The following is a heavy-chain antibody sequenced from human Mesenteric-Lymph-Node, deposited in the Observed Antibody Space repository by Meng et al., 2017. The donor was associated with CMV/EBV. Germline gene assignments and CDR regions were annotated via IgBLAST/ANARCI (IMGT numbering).Heavy chain of an antibody. Sequence: SETLSLTCTVSGGSVSSGLYYWSWIRQPPGKGLEWIGYIYYNGDTKYNPSLKSRVTMSLDTSKNQFSLNLTSVTAADTAVYYCARAGATGTYFFLGLVVWGQGAQVTVSS. CDR1: GGSVSSGLYY. J-gene: IGHJ4*02. CDR3: ARAGATGTYFFLGLVV. D-gene: IGHD4-17*01. CDR2: IYYNGDT. V-gene: IGHV4-61*01.